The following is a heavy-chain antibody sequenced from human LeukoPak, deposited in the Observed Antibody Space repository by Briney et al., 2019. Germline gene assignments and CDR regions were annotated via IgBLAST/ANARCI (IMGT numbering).Heavy chain of an antibody. CDR1: GFTFDDYA. J-gene: IGHJ4*02. CDR3: AKVLDGAFDY. D-gene: IGHD4-17*01. Sequence: PGGSLRPSCAASGFTFDDYAMHWVRQAPGKGLEWVSGISWNSGSIGYADSVKGRFTISRDNAKNSLYLQMNSLRAEDTALYYCAKVLDGAFDYWGQGTLVTVSS. CDR2: ISWNSGSI. V-gene: IGHV3-9*01.